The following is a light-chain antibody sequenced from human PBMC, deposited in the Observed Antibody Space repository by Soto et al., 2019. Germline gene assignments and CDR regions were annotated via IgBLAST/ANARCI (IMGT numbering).Light chain of an antibody. Sequence: DIQMTQSPSSLSASVGDRVTITCRASQGINTYLAWYQQKPGKVPKLLISAASTLQSGVPSRFSGRGSGTDFTLTISSLQPEDVGSYYCQQYNSSPLTFGGGTKVEIK. J-gene: IGKJ4*01. V-gene: IGKV1-27*01. CDR3: QQYNSSPLT. CDR1: QGINTY. CDR2: AAS.